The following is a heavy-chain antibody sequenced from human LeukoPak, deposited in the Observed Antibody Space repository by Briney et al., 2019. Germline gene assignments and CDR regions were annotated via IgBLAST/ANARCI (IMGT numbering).Heavy chain of an antibody. D-gene: IGHD3-10*01. V-gene: IGHV3-23*01. CDR2: ISGSGGST. J-gene: IGHJ6*03. Sequence: GGSLRLSCAASGFTFSSYAMSWVRQAPGKGLEWVSAISGSGGSTYYADSVKGRFTISRDNSKNTLYLQMNSLRAEDTAVYYCAKLGKTENHYGSGRFSYYYYMDVWGKGTTVTVSS. CDR1: GFTFSSYA. CDR3: AKLGKTENHYGSGRFSYYYYMDV.